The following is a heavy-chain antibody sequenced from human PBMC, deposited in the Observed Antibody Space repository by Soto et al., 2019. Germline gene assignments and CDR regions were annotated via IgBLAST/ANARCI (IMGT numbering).Heavy chain of an antibody. Sequence: PGGSLRLSCSASGFTFSSYAIHWVRQAPGKGLKYVSAISGNGGSTYYAGYVKGRFTISRDNSKNTLYLQMSSLRAEDTAVYYCVKRDSSSWPIFDYWGQGTLVTVSS. D-gene: IGHD6-13*01. CDR2: ISGNGGST. CDR3: VKRDSSSWPIFDY. V-gene: IGHV3-64D*08. CDR1: GFTFSSYA. J-gene: IGHJ4*02.